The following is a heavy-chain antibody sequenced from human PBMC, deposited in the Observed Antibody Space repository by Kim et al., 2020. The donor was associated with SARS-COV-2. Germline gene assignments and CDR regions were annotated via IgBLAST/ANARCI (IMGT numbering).Heavy chain of an antibody. Sequence: YYNPSLKSRVTISIYTSTNQFSLKLISVTAADTAVYYCAAYSGCFQLDYWGQGTLVTVSS. CDR3: AAYSGCFQLDY. J-gene: IGHJ4*02. V-gene: IGHV4-30-2*04. D-gene: IGHD1-26*01.